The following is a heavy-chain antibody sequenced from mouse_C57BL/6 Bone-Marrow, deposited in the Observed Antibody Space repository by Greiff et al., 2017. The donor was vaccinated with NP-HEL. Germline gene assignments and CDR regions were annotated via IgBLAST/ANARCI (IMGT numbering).Heavy chain of an antibody. CDR1: GYTFTSYW. Sequence: QVQLQQPGAELVKPGASVKLSCKASGYTFTSYWMQWVKQRPGQGLEWIGEIDPSDSYTNYNQKFKGKATLTVDTSSSTAYMQLSSLTSEDSAVYYCARGRGWYFDVWGTGTTVTVSS. CDR3: ARGRGWYFDV. CDR2: IDPSDSYT. V-gene: IGHV1-50*01. J-gene: IGHJ1*03.